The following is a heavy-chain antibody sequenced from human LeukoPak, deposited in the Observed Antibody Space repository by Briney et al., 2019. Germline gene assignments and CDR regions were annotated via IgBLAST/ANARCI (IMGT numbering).Heavy chain of an antibody. CDR2: IKQDRSEQ. CDR3: ASGGGWVFFN. Sequence: PGGSLRLSCAAYGFTFSNYWMNWVRQAPGKGLEWVANIKQDRSEQYYVDSVKGRFTISRDNARNSQFLQMNSLRVDDTAVYYCASGGGWVFFNWGQGTLVTVSS. J-gene: IGHJ4*02. CDR1: GFTFSNYW. D-gene: IGHD6-19*01. V-gene: IGHV3-7*01.